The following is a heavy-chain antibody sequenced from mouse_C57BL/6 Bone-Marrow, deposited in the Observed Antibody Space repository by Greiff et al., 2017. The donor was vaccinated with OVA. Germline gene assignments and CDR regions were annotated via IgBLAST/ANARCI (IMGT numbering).Heavy chain of an antibody. CDR2: ISSGSSTI. CDR3: ARSLGNYGSSHFDY. CDR1: GFTFSDYG. V-gene: IGHV5-17*01. D-gene: IGHD1-1*01. J-gene: IGHJ2*01. Sequence: EVMLVESGGGLVKPGGSLKLSCAASGFTFSDYGMHWVRQAPEKGLEWVAYISSGSSTIYYADKVKGRFTISRDNAKNTLFLQMTSLRSEDTAMYYCARSLGNYGSSHFDYWGQGTTLTVSS.